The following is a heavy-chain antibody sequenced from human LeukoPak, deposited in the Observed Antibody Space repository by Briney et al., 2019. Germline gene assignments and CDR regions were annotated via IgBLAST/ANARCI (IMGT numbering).Heavy chain of an antibody. CDR2: INHSGST. Sequence: TSETLSLTCAVYGGSFSGYYWSWIRQPPGKGLEWIGEINHSGSTNYNPSLKSRVTISVDTSKNQFSLKLSSVTAADTAVYYCARDHGRGYSGYDLGYWGQGTLVTVSS. CDR3: ARDHGRGYSGYDLGY. D-gene: IGHD5-12*01. V-gene: IGHV4-34*01. J-gene: IGHJ4*02. CDR1: GGSFSGYY.